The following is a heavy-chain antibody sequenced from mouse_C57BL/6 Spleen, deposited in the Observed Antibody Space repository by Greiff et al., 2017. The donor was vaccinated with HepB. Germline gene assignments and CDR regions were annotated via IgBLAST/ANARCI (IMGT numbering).Heavy chain of an antibody. Sequence: EVHLVESGGGLVQPKGSLKLSCAASGFSFNTYAMNWVRQAPGKGLEWVARIRSKSNNYATYYADSVKDRFTISRDDSESMLYLQMNNLKTEDTAMYYCVSGTTGYFDVWGTGTTVTVSS. CDR1: GFSFNTYA. J-gene: IGHJ1*03. CDR3: VSGTTGYFDV. CDR2: IRSKSNNYAT. D-gene: IGHD1-1*01. V-gene: IGHV10-1*01.